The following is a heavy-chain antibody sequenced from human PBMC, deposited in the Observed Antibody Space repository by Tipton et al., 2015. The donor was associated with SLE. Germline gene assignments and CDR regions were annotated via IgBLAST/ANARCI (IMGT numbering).Heavy chain of an antibody. V-gene: IGHV1-18*04. J-gene: IGHJ6*03. CDR1: GYDFTSYY. CDR3: ARRTPETRGYYYYMDV. CDR2: ISTYPGDT. D-gene: IGHD1-14*01. Sequence: QLVQSGAEVKKPGASVKISCKASGYDFTSYYMHWVRQAPGQGLEWMGWISTYPGDTNYAQQFQGRVTMTTDTPTTTAHMELRSLRSDDTAVYYCARRTPETRGYYYYMDVWGKGTTVTVSS.